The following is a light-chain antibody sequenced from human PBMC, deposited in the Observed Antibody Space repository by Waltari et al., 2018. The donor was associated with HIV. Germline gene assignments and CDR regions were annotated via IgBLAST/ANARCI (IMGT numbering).Light chain of an antibody. J-gene: IGLJ2*01. CDR1: RPRKYY. CDR3: ACWDRSGDYIL. V-gene: IGLV3-19*01. CDR2: VKN. Sequence: SSELTQDPAVSVALGQTVKIACPGDRPRKYYSGLYRLRPGPAPQLLVYVKNTRPSGIPDRFSASSSGNRAFLTITGARAEDEADYYCACWDRSGDYILFGGGTSLTGL.